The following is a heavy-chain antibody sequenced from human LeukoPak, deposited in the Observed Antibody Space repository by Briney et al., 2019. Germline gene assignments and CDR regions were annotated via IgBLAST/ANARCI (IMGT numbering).Heavy chain of an antibody. V-gene: IGHV3-33*01. Sequence: GGSLRLSCAASGFTFRDYGMHWVRQAPGKGLEWVALIWYDGTTKDYADSVKGRFTISRDNSKNTLYLQMNSLRAEDTAVYYCARSTYSSSSYYFDYWGQGSLVTVSS. D-gene: IGHD6-13*01. J-gene: IGHJ4*02. CDR1: GFTFRDYG. CDR2: IWYDGTTK. CDR3: ARSTYSSSSYYFDY.